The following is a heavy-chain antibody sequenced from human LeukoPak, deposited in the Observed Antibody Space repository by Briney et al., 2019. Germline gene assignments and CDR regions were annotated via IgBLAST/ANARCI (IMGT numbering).Heavy chain of an antibody. D-gene: IGHD3-3*01. CDR2: INPSGGST. Sequence: GASVKVSCKASGYTFTSYYMHWVRQAPGQGLEWMGIINPSGGSTSYAQKFQGRVTMTRDTSTSTVYMELSSLRSEDTAVYYCARDLYPEFWSGSLNWFDPWGQGTLVTVSS. CDR3: ARDLYPEFWSGSLNWFDP. J-gene: IGHJ5*02. CDR1: GYTFTSYY. V-gene: IGHV1-46*01.